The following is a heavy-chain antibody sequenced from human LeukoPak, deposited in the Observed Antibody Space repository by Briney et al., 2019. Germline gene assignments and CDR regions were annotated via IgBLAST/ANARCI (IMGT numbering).Heavy chain of an antibody. CDR1: GGSFSGYY. J-gene: IGHJ4*02. V-gene: IGHV3-23*01. CDR2: ISGSGGST. Sequence: ETLSLTCAVYGGSFSGYYWSWIRQPPGKGLEWVSAISGSGGSTYYADSVKGRFTISRDKSKNTLYLRMNSLRAEDTAVYYCAKDAELNYCDSSGYYSDYWGQGTLVTVSS. CDR3: AKDAELNYCDSSGYYSDY. D-gene: IGHD3-22*01.